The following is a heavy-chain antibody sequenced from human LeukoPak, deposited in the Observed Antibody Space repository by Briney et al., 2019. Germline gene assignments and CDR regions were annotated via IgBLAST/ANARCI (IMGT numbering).Heavy chain of an antibody. CDR2: INPNSGGT. CDR3: ARDSFQFSSGWLN. Sequence: ASVKVSCKASGYTFTGYYMHWVRQAPGQGLEWMGRINPNSGGTNYAQKFQGRVTMTRDTSTSTAYMELSRLRSDDTALYYCARDSFQFSSGWLNWGQGTLVTVSS. CDR1: GYTFTGYY. D-gene: IGHD6-19*01. J-gene: IGHJ4*02. V-gene: IGHV1-2*06.